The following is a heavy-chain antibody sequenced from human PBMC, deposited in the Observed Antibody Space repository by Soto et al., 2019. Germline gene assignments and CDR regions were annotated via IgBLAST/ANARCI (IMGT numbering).Heavy chain of an antibody. D-gene: IGHD1-1*01. J-gene: IGHJ3*01. CDR2: LYGNGDT. Sequence: QITLKESAPTLVKPTETLTLTCAFSGFSLNSDEVGVGWIRQPPGKALECLALLYGNGDTRFSPSLKSRLTITKDTSANLVVLSLANVDPVDTATYYCAHTGHRVDAFDFWGQGTLVTVSS. CDR3: AHTGHRVDAFDF. CDR1: GFSLNSDEVG. V-gene: IGHV2-5*01.